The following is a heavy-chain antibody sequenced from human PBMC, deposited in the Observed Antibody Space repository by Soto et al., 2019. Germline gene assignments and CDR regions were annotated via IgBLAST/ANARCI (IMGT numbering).Heavy chain of an antibody. CDR2: ISSSGSTI. J-gene: IGHJ3*02. V-gene: IGHV3-11*04. CDR3: ARGDYYDSSGPFSDAFDI. Sequence: GSLRLSCAASGFTFSDYYMSWIRQAPGKGLEWVSYISSSGSTIYYADSVKGRFTISRDNAKNSLYLQMNSLRAEDTAVFYCARGDYYDSSGPFSDAFDIWGQGTMVTVSS. D-gene: IGHD3-22*01. CDR1: GFTFSDYY.